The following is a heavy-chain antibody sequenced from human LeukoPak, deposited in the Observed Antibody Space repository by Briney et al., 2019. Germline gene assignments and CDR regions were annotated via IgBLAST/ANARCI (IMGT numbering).Heavy chain of an antibody. J-gene: IGHJ6*03. D-gene: IGHD3-3*01. CDR2: INWNGGST. Sequence: GGSLRLSCAVSGFTFRSFAMSWVRQSPGKGLEWVSGINWNGGSTGYADSVKGRFTISRDNAKNSLYLQMNSLRAEDTALYYCARGGITIFGVVSYMDVWGKGTTVTVSS. V-gene: IGHV3-20*04. CDR3: ARGGITIFGVVSYMDV. CDR1: GFTFRSFA.